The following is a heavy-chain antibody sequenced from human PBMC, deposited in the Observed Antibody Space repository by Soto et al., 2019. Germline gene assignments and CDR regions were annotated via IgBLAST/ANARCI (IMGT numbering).Heavy chain of an antibody. CDR1: GLTFSAFG. J-gene: IGHJ6*02. Sequence: EVQLVESGGGLVKPGGSLRLSCAASGLTFSAFGMNWVRQAPGKGLEWVSSISSGGEYIDYADSLKGRLTISRDNDKNSPFLQLHSMRVEDTAVYYGATDGAAGAVMGVWGQGTTVTVSS. CDR3: ATDGAAGAVMGV. D-gene: IGHD6-13*01. CDR2: ISSGGEYI. V-gene: IGHV3-21*01.